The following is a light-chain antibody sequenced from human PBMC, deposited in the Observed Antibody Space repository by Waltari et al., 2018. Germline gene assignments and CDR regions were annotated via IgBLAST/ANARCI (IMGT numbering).Light chain of an antibody. CDR1: QSVSSY. J-gene: IGKJ1*01. CDR3: QQSYSTPLT. Sequence: EIVLTQSPATLSLSPGERATLSCRASQSVSSYLAWYQQKPGQAPRPLIYDASNRATGIPARFSGSGSGTDFTLTISSLQPEDFATYYCQQSYSTPLTFGQGTKVEIK. V-gene: IGKV3-11*01. CDR2: DAS.